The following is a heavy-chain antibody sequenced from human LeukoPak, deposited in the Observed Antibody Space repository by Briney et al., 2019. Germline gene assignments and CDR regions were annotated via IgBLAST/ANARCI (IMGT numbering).Heavy chain of an antibody. CDR3: ARDARFGWDYFDS. Sequence: SQTLSLTCTVSGDSFSDHYWSWIRQPPGKGLEWIGYIFYGGGTNYNPSLQSRVTISIDMSKNRFSLRLSSVTAADTAVYYCARDARFGWDYFDSWGQGTLVIVSS. D-gene: IGHD3-16*01. V-gene: IGHV4-59*11. CDR1: GDSFSDHY. J-gene: IGHJ4*02. CDR2: IFYGGGT.